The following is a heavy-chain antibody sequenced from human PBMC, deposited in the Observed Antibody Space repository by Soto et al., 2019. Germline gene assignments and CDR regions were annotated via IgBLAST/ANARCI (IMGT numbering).Heavy chain of an antibody. CDR3: ARSSRITIFGVAPFDY. CDR1: GGSISSGGYY. Sequence: PSETLSLTCTVSGGSISSGGYYWSWIRQHPGKGLEWIGYIYYSGSTYYNPSLKSRVTISVDTSKNQFSLKLSSVTAADTAVYYCARSSRITIFGVAPFDYWGQGTLVTVSS. CDR2: IYYSGST. V-gene: IGHV4-31*03. D-gene: IGHD3-3*01. J-gene: IGHJ4*02.